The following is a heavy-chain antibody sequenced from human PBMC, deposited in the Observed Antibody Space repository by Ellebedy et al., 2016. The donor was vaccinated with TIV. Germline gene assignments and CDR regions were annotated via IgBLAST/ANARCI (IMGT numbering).Heavy chain of an antibody. D-gene: IGHD6-19*01. Sequence: SGPTLVKPTQPLTLTCTFSGFSLSTSRLSVSWIRQPPGKALEWLARIDWADDKFYSTSLRTRLTISKDSPANQVVLTMTNMDPEDTATYYCARISSGWGFDYWGQGTLVTVSS. CDR1: GFSLSTSRLS. V-gene: IGHV2-70*17. CDR2: IDWADDK. CDR3: ARISSGWGFDY. J-gene: IGHJ4*02.